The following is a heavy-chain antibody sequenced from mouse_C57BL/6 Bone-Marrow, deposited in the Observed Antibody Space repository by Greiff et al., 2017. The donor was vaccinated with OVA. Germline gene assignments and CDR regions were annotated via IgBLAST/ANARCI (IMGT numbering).Heavy chain of an antibody. J-gene: IGHJ1*03. Sequence: VQLKQSGAELARPGASVKLSCKASGYTFTSYGISWVKQRTGQGLEWIGEIYPRSGNTYYNEKFKGKATLTADKSSSTAYMELRSLTFEDSAVYFCAKGSGSTYWYFDVWGTGTTVTVSS. CDR2: IYPRSGNT. CDR3: AKGSGSTYWYFDV. CDR1: GYTFTSYG. V-gene: IGHV1-81*01. D-gene: IGHD1-1*01.